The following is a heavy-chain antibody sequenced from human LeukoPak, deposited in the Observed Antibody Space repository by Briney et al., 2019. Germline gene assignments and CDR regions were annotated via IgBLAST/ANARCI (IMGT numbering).Heavy chain of an antibody. J-gene: IGHJ6*02. CDR1: GFTFSSYA. CDR3: AKGGRDVRNDYVWGSYRYGSMRGYYYGMDV. Sequence: GGSLRLSCAASGFTFSSYAMSWVRQAPGKGLEWVSAISGSGGSTYYADSVKGRFTISRDNSKNTLYLQMNSLRAEDTAVYYCAKGGRDVRNDYVWGSYRYGSMRGYYYGMDVWGQGTTVTVSS. V-gene: IGHV3-23*01. CDR2: ISGSGGST. D-gene: IGHD3-16*02.